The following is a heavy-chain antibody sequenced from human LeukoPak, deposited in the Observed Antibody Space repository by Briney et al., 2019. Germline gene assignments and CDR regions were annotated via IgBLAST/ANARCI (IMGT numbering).Heavy chain of an antibody. CDR2: ISSDGNNK. D-gene: IGHD6-6*01. V-gene: IGHV3-30*04. CDR3: ARVVVSSSSDYFDY. J-gene: IGHJ4*02. Sequence: GRSLRLSCAASGFTFSSFAVHWVRQAPGKGLEGVAVISSDGNNKFYADSVKGRFTISRDNSKNTLYLQVDSLRAEDTAVYYCARVVVSSSSDYFDYWGQGPLVTVSS. CDR1: GFTFSSFA.